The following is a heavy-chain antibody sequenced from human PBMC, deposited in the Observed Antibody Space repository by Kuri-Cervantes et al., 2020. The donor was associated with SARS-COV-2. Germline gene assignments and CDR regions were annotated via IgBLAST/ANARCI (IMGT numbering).Heavy chain of an antibody. D-gene: IGHD6-13*01. Sequence: ASVKVSCKASGFTFNIYDIHWVRQATGQGLEWMGWMNPNSGITGYAQKFQGRVTMTRDTSRSTAYMELSSLRSEDTAVYYCARGPAAAGTLYYYYYYMDVWGKGTTVTVSS. J-gene: IGHJ6*03. CDR1: GFTFNIYD. CDR2: MNPNSGIT. CDR3: ARGPAAAGTLYYYYYYMDV. V-gene: IGHV1-8*02.